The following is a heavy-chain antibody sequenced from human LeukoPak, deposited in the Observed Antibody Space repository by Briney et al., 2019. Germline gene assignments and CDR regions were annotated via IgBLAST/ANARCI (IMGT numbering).Heavy chain of an antibody. CDR3: VRGPDEYGNWFDS. CDR1: GGSISSYY. CDR2: ISYSGIT. D-gene: IGHD4-17*01. J-gene: IGHJ5*01. V-gene: IGHV4-59*12. Sequence: SETLSLTCTVSGGSISSYYWSWIRQPPGKGLEWIGYISYSGITHYNPSLKSRVTISVDTSKDQFSLKLSSVTAADTAVYYCVRGPDEYGNWFDSWGQGTLVTVSS.